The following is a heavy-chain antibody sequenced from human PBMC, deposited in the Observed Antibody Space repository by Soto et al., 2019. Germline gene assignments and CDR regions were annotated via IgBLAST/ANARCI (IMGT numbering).Heavy chain of an antibody. CDR3: ARGRGRYFDWPHFDY. CDR2: IYPGDSDT. D-gene: IGHD3-9*01. J-gene: IGHJ4*02. CDR1: GYSFTSYW. Sequence: PGESLKISCKGSGYSFTSYWIGWVRQIPGKGLEWMGIIYPGDSDTRYSPSFQGQVTISADKSISTAYLQWSSLKASDTAMYYCARGRGRYFDWPHFDYWGQGTLVTVSS. V-gene: IGHV5-51*01.